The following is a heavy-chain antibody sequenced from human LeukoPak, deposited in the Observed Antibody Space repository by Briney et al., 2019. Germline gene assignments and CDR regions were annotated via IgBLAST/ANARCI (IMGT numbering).Heavy chain of an antibody. V-gene: IGHV3-23*01. CDR2: ISGSGGST. Sequence: GGSLRLSCAASGFTVSSNYMSWVRQAPGKGLEWVSAISGSGGSTYYADSVKGRFTISRDNSKNTLYLQMNSLRAEDTAVYYCAKAYSGSYFAVTPFDYWGQGTLVTVSS. CDR1: GFTVSSNY. J-gene: IGHJ4*02. CDR3: AKAYSGSYFAVTPFDY. D-gene: IGHD1-26*01.